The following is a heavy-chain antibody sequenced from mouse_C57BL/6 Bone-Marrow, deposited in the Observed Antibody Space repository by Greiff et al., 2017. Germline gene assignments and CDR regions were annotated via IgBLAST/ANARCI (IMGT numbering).Heavy chain of an antibody. V-gene: IGHV5-6*01. D-gene: IGHD1-1*01. J-gene: IGHJ2*01. CDR2: ISSGGSYT. CDR1: GFTFSSYG. CDR3: ARPIYYYGYFDY. Sequence: EVKLVESGGDLVKPGGSLKLSCAASGFTFSSYGMSWVRQTPDKRLEWVATISSGGSYTYYPDSVQGRFTISRDNAKNTLYLQMSSLKSEDTAMYYCARPIYYYGYFDYWGQGTTLTVSS.